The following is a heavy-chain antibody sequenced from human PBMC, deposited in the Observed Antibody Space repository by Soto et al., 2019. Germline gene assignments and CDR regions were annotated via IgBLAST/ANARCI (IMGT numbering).Heavy chain of an antibody. CDR3: ARDRLKVVTLDAFDI. D-gene: IGHD3-22*01. Sequence: GGSLRLSCAASGFTFSSYGMHWVRQAPGKGLEWVAVIWYDGSNKYYADSVKGRFTISRDNSKNTLYLQMNSLRAEDTAVYYCARDRLKVVTLDAFDIWGQGTMVTVSS. J-gene: IGHJ3*02. V-gene: IGHV3-33*01. CDR1: GFTFSSYG. CDR2: IWYDGSNK.